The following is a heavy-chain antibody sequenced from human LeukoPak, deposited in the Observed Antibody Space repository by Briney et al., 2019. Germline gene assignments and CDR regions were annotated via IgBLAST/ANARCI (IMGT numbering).Heavy chain of an antibody. D-gene: IGHD4-23*01. CDR1: GFTFSSYV. J-gene: IGHJ4*02. Sequence: PGRSLRLSCAASGFTFSSYVMHWVRQAPGKGLEWVAIISYDGSNEYYADSVKGRFTISRDNSKNTLYLQMNSLRAADTAVYYCARDYGGSSPFDYWGQGTLVTVSS. CDR2: ISYDGSNE. CDR3: ARDYGGSSPFDY. V-gene: IGHV3-30*04.